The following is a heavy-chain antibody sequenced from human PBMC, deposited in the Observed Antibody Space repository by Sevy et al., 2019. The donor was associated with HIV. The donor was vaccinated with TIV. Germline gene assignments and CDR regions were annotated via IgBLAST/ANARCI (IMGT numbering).Heavy chain of an antibody. V-gene: IGHV3-48*01. CDR1: GFTFSSYS. CDR3: ARSPPYSSGWYGIDY. D-gene: IGHD6-19*01. Sequence: GGSLRLSCAASGFTFSSYSMNWVRQAPGKGLEWVSYISRSSSTIYYVDSVKGRFTISRENAKNSLYLQMNSLRAEDTAVYYCARSPPYSSGWYGIDYWGQGTLVTVSS. J-gene: IGHJ4*02. CDR2: ISRSSSTI.